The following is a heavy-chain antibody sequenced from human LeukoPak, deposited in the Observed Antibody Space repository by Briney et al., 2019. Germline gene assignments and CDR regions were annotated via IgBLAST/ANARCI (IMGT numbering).Heavy chain of an antibody. D-gene: IGHD3-22*01. J-gene: IGHJ4*02. Sequence: PGGSLRLSCAASGFTFDDYAMHWVRQAPGKGLEWVSGISWKRGSRGYADSVKGRFTISRDNAKNSLYLQMNSLRAEDTALYYCAKDIDDSSGYSDYWGQGTLVTVSS. CDR3: AKDIDDSSGYSDY. CDR1: GFTFDDYA. V-gene: IGHV3-9*01. CDR2: ISWKRGSR.